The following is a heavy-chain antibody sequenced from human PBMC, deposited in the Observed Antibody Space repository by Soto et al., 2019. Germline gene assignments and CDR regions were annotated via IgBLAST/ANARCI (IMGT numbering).Heavy chain of an antibody. CDR1: GFTFSSYG. CDR2: ISYDGSNK. Sequence: QVQLVESGGGVVQPGRSLRLSCAASGFTFSSYGMHWVRQAPGKGLEWVAVISYDGSNKYYADSVKGRFTISRDNSKNTRYLQMNSLRAEDTAVYYCANMGYSYGNYGMDVWGQGTTVTVSS. J-gene: IGHJ6*02. D-gene: IGHD5-18*01. CDR3: ANMGYSYGNYGMDV. V-gene: IGHV3-30*18.